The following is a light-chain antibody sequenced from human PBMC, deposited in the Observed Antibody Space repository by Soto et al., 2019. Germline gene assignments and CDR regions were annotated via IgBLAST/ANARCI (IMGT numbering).Light chain of an antibody. Sequence: QSALTQPASVSGSPGQSITISCTGTSSDVGGYNYVSWYQQHPGKVPKLMMFDVNNRPSGVSNRFSGSKSGNMASLTISGLQAEDEADYFCCSYATGSVYVFGTGTKLTVL. CDR3: CSYATGSVYV. CDR1: SSDVGGYNY. CDR2: DVN. V-gene: IGLV2-14*01. J-gene: IGLJ1*01.